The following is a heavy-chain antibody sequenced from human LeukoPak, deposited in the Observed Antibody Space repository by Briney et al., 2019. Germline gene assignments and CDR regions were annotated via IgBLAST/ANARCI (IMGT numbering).Heavy chain of an antibody. CDR3: ARITYYYGSGSYQFDY. V-gene: IGHV4-59*01. D-gene: IGHD3-10*01. CDR2: IYYSGST. CDR1: GGSISSYY. Sequence: KPSGTPSLPRTGPGGSISSYYWGWIRQPPRKGLEWVWYIYYSGSTHYSPSLKSRVTMSVDTSKHQFSLKLSSVTAADTAVYYCARITYYYGSGSYQFDYWGQGTLVTVSS. J-gene: IGHJ4*02.